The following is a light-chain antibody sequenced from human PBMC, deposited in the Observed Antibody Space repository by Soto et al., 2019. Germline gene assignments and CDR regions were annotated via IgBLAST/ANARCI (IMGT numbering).Light chain of an antibody. J-gene: IGKJ4*01. Sequence: EIVMTQSPVTLYLSPGDTATLSCRASQSITSNLAWYQQKPGHPPRLVIYGASTRATGIPARFSGSGSGTEFTLTISNLQSEDFAVYYCQQYSSWVTFGGGTQLEI. V-gene: IGKV3-15*01. CDR1: QSITSN. CDR2: GAS. CDR3: QQYSSWVT.